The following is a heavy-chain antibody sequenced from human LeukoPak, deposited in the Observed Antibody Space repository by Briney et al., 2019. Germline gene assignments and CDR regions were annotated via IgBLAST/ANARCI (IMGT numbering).Heavy chain of an antibody. J-gene: IGHJ3*02. CDR2: IYPGDSDT. Sequence: GESLKISCKGSGYSFTSYWIGWVRQMPGKGLEWMGIIYPGDSDTRYSPSFQGQVTISADKSISTAYLQWSSLKASDTAMYYCASLGSGSYYPFDAFDIWGQGTMVTVSS. CDR3: ASLGSGSYYPFDAFDI. V-gene: IGHV5-51*01. CDR1: GYSFTSYW. D-gene: IGHD3-10*01.